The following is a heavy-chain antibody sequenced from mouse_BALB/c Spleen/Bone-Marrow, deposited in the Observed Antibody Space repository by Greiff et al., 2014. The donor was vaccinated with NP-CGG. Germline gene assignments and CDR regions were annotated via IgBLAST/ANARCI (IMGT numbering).Heavy chain of an antibody. J-gene: IGHJ3*01. V-gene: IGHV1-69*02. CDR2: IYPSDSYT. CDR3: TSGNYAY. Sequence: QVQLKESGAELVRPGASVKLSCKASGYTFTSYWINWVKQRPGQGLEWIGNIYPSDSYTNYNQKFKDKATLTVDKSSSTAYMQLSSPTSEDSAVYYCTSGNYAYWGQGTLVTVFA. D-gene: IGHD2-1*01. CDR1: GYTFTSYW.